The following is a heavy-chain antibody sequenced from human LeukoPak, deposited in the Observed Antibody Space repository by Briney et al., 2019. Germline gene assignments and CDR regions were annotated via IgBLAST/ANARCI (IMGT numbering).Heavy chain of an antibody. V-gene: IGHV3-48*03. D-gene: IGHD6-13*01. Sequence: GGSLRLSYAASGFTVIRYEMNWVRQAPAKGLEWVSYISSSGNSIFYADSVKGRFTISRDNAKNSLYLQMNSLRAEDTPVYYCARALPSSYYYFDYWGQGTLVTVSS. CDR1: GFTVIRYE. CDR2: ISSSGNSI. CDR3: ARALPSSYYYFDY. J-gene: IGHJ4*02.